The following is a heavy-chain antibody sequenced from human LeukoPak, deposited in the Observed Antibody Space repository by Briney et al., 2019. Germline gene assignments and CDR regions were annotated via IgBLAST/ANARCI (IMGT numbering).Heavy chain of an antibody. CDR2: IKPNSGGT. CDR1: GYTFTDYY. V-gene: IGHV1-2*02. Sequence: ASVKVSCKASGYTFTDYYLHGVRQAPGQGLEWMGWIKPNSGGTNYAHKFQGRVTMTRDTSLNTAYMELNRLISDDTAVYYCAREPVTGTLNFFDPWGQGALVTVTS. J-gene: IGHJ5*02. D-gene: IGHD6-19*01. CDR3: AREPVTGTLNFFDP.